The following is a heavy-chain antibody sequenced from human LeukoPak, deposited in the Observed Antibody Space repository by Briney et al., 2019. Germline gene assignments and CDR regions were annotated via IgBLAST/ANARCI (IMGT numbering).Heavy chain of an antibody. V-gene: IGHV3-66*01. CDR3: ARDGYSSSSGSNYYYYGMDV. CDR1: RFTASSNY. D-gene: IGHD6-6*01. CDR2: IYSGGST. J-gene: IGHJ6*02. Sequence: PVGSLTVSPAHPRFTASSNYMSWVRQAPGKRLEWVSVIYSGGSTYYADSVKGRFTISRDNSKNTLYLQMNSLRAEDTAVYYCARDGYSSSSGSNYYYYGMDVWGQGTTVTVSS.